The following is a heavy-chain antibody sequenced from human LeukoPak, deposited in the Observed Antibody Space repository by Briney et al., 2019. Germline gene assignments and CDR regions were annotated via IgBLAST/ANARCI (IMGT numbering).Heavy chain of an antibody. V-gene: IGHV4-39*01. CDR2: IYYSGST. J-gene: IGHJ6*03. D-gene: IGHD2-2*01. CDR3: AKQCSSTWDPNHYYYYMDV. CDR1: GGSISSSSYY. Sequence: SEPLSLTCTVSGGSISSSSYYWGWIRQPPGKGLEGLGAIYYSGSTYYNPSLKSRVTISVDTSKNQFSLKLSSVTAADTAVYYCAKQCSSTWDPNHYYYYMDVWGKGTTVTVSS.